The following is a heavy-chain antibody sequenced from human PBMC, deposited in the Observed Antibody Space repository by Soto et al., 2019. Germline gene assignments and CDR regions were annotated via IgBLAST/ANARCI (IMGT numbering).Heavy chain of an antibody. CDR2: IYYSGST. CDR1: GGSISSGGYY. V-gene: IGHV4-30-4*08. Sequence: SETLSLTCTVSGGSISSGGYYWSWIRQHPGKGLEWIGYIYYSGSTYYNPSLKSRVTISVDPSKNQFSLTLSSVTAADTAVYYCARLATGVFDYWGQGTLVTVSS. J-gene: IGHJ4*02. D-gene: IGHD3-10*01. CDR3: ARLATGVFDY.